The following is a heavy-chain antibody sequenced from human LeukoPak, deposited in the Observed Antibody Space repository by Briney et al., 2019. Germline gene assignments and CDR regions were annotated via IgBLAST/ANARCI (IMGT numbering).Heavy chain of an antibody. CDR3: GREAVACLGDCNDY. CDR2: ISGSGTTI. D-gene: IGHD2-21*01. V-gene: IGHV3-48*03. CDR1: GFTFSDYE. Sequence: PGGSLRLSCAASGFTFSDYEINWVRQAPGKGLEWISYISGSGTTIYYADSVRGRFTVSRDNAKNSLYLQMNSLRAEDTAVYYWGREAVACLGDCNDYWGQGTLVTVSS. J-gene: IGHJ4*02.